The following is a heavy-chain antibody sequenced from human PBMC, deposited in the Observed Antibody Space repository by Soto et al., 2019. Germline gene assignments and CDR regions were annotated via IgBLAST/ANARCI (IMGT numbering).Heavy chain of an antibody. Sequence: GGSLRLSCAASGFTFSSYSMNWVRQAPGKGLEWVSSISSSSSYIYYADSVKGRFTISRDNAKNSLYLQMNSLRAEDTAVYYCARDGEYYYDSSGYYYFDYWGQGTLVTVSS. J-gene: IGHJ4*02. CDR3: ARDGEYYYDSSGYYYFDY. D-gene: IGHD3-22*01. V-gene: IGHV3-21*01. CDR1: GFTFSSYS. CDR2: ISSSSSYI.